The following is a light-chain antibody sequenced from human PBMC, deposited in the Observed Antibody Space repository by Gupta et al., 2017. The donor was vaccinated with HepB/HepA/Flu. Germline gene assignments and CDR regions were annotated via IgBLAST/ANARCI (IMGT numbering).Light chain of an antibody. CDR2: GTS. V-gene: IGKV3-20*01. Sequence: EIVLTQSPGTLSFSPGDRATLSCRASQSVSSYLAWYQQRPGQAPRLLIYGTSSRATGIPDRFSGSGSGTDFTLTISRLEPEDFAVYYCQHYGRSLWTFGQGTKVEIK. J-gene: IGKJ1*01. CDR1: QSVSSY. CDR3: QHYGRSLWT.